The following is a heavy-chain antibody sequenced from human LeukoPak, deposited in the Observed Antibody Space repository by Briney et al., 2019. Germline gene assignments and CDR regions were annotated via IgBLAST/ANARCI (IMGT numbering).Heavy chain of an antibody. Sequence: ASVKLSCKASGYTLASYDITWGRKATGPGLEWLGWMNPNSGTTGYAQKFQDRITLTRDTSISTAYMELSSLTSDDTAVYYCARDYGGNSGWFDPWGQGTLVTVSS. V-gene: IGHV1-8*01. CDR2: MNPNSGTT. J-gene: IGHJ5*02. CDR3: ARDYGGNSGWFDP. CDR1: GYTLASYD. D-gene: IGHD4-23*01.